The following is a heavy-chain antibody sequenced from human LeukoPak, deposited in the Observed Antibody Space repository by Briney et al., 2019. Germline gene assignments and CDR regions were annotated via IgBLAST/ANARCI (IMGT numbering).Heavy chain of an antibody. CDR1: GGSFSPYY. Sequence: PSETLSLTCAVYGGSFSPYYWSWIRQPPGKGLEWIGEINHSGSTNYNPSLKSRVTISVDTSKNQFSLRLSSVTAADTAVYYCARGGGYHIDYWGQGTLVTVSS. V-gene: IGHV4-34*01. D-gene: IGHD3-16*02. CDR2: INHSGST. CDR3: ARGGGYHIDY. J-gene: IGHJ4*02.